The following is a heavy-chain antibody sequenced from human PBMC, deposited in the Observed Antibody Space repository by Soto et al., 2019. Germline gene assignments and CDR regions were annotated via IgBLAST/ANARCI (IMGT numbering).Heavy chain of an antibody. V-gene: IGHV3-20*04. Sequence: EVELVESGGGVVRPGGSLRLSCAASGFTFDDYAMSWVRQGPGKGLEWVASINWNAGSTTYADSVKGRFTISRDNAKNSLYLQINSLRADDTGLYYCARCSSTSCYVLASFDCWGQGTLVTVSS. CDR1: GFTFDDYA. D-gene: IGHD2-2*01. CDR3: ARCSSTSCYVLASFDC. J-gene: IGHJ4*02. CDR2: INWNAGST.